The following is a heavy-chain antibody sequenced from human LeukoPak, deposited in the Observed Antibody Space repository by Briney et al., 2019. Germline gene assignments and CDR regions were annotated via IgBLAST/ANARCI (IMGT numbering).Heavy chain of an antibody. J-gene: IGHJ4*02. CDR1: GFTFSSYS. Sequence: HGGSLRLSCAASGFTFSSYSMNWVRQAPGKGLEWVPYISSSSITIYYADSVKGRFTISRDNAKSSLYLQMNSLRAEDTAVYYCAREVPNVDYFDYWGQGTLVTVSS. CDR3: AREVPNVDYFDY. V-gene: IGHV3-48*01. CDR2: ISSSSITI.